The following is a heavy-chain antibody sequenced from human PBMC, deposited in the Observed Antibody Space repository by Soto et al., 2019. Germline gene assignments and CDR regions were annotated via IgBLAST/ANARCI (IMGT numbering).Heavy chain of an antibody. CDR2: IIPILGIA. CDR1: GGTFSSYT. D-gene: IGHD2-2*01. J-gene: IGHJ4*02. V-gene: IGHV1-69*02. Sequence: QVQLVQSGAEVKKPGSSVKVSCKASGGTFSSYTISWVLQAPGQGLEWMGRIIPILGIANYAQKFQGRVTITADKSTSTAYMELSSLRSEDTAVYYCARAHDCSSTSCYVFDYWGQGTLVTVSS. CDR3: ARAHDCSSTSCYVFDY.